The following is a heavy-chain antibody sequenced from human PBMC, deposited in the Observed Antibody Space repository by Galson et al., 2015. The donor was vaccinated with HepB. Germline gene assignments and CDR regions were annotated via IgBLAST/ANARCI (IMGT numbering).Heavy chain of an antibody. CDR3: ARHEVGDIVVVPAAVGAYFDY. Sequence: QSGAEVKKPGESLKISCKGSGYSFTSYWIGWVRQMPGKGLEWMGIIYPGDSDTRYSPSFQGQVTISADKSISTAYLQWSSLKASDTAMYYCARHEVGDIVVVPAAVGAYFDYWGQGTLVTVSS. J-gene: IGHJ4*02. V-gene: IGHV5-51*01. D-gene: IGHD2-2*01. CDR2: IYPGDSDT. CDR1: GYSFTSYW.